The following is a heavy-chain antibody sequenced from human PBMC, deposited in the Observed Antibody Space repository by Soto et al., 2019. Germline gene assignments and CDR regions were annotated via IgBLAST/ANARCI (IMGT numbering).Heavy chain of an antibody. Sequence: DSVRVSSKASGYTFTSYYMHWVRQAPGQGLEWMGIINPSGGSTSYAQKFQGRVTMTRDTSTSTVYMELSSLRSEDTAVYYCARDLYDRGAFDIWGQGTMVTVSS. J-gene: IGHJ3*02. CDR2: INPSGGST. V-gene: IGHV1-46*01. D-gene: IGHD3-22*01. CDR3: ARDLYDRGAFDI. CDR1: GYTFTSYY.